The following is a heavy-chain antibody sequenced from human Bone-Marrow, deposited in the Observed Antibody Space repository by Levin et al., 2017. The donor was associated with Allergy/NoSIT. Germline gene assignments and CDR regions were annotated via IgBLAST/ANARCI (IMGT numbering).Heavy chain of an antibody. D-gene: IGHD5-18*01. J-gene: IGHJ5*02. Sequence: GESLKISCAASGFTFSTYWMSWVRQAPGKGLEWVANIKEDGSDRFYVDSVKGRFTISRDNAKNSVYLQMNSLRAEDTAIYACAREAFSYGCESWGQGTLVTVSS. CDR3: AREAFSYGCES. CDR1: GFTFSTYW. V-gene: IGHV3-7*01. CDR2: IKEDGSDR.